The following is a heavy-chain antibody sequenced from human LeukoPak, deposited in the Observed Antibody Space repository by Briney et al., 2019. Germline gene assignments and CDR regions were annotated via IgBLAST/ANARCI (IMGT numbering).Heavy chain of an antibody. CDR2: ISGSGGST. CDR3: AKGNLATDY. CDR1: GFTFSSYG. V-gene: IGHV3-23*01. Sequence: GGSLRLSCAATGFTFSSYGMSWVREAPGKGLEWVSAISGSGGSTYYADSVKGRFTISRDNSKNTLYLQMNSLRAEDTAVYYCAKGNLATDYWGQRTLVTVSS. J-gene: IGHJ4*02. D-gene: IGHD5-12*01.